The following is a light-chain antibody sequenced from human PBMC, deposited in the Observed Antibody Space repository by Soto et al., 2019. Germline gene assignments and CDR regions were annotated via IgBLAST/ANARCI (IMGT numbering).Light chain of an antibody. J-gene: IGLJ7*01. CDR2: DVS. CDR1: GSDVGSYKF. CDR3: SSYTTSATLV. V-gene: IGLV2-14*01. Sequence: QSALTQPASVSGSPGQSITISCTGTGSDVGSYKFVSWYQQVPGRAPQLLIYDVSDRPAGISNRFSGSKSGNTASLTISGLQAEDAADYYCSSYTTSATLVFGTGTQLTVL.